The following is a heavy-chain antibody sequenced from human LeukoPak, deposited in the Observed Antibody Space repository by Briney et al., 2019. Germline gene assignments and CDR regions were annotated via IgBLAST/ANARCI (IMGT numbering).Heavy chain of an antibody. J-gene: IGHJ4*02. V-gene: IGHV4-34*01. CDR3: AKDRGNWNYFDY. CDR1: GGSFSGYY. D-gene: IGHD1-1*01. Sequence: SETLSLTCAVYGGSFSGYYWSWIRQPPGKGLEWIGEINHSGSTNYNPSLKSRVTISVDTSKNQFSLKLSSVTAADTAVYYCAKDRGNWNYFDYWGQGTLVTVSS. CDR2: INHSGST.